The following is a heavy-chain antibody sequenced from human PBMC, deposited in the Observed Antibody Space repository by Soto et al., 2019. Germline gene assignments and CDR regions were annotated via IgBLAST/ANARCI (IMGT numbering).Heavy chain of an antibody. CDR2: VYTTVTT. J-gene: IGHJ5*02. CDR1: GGSISKIY. Sequence: SETLTLTCNISGGSISKIYSAWIRKTAVNGLEWMGRVYTTVTTDYNPSLRSPVALSVDISKKTYPLRLRSVTGADSGVYYCVRDGSKSLRDWFDTWGKRLLVTVSS. CDR3: VRDGSKSLRDWFDT. V-gene: IGHV4-4*07.